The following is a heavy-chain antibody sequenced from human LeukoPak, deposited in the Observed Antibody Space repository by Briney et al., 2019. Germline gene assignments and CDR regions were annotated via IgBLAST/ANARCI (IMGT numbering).Heavy chain of an antibody. CDR2: INTSGGTT. CDR3: AGDPKKVGLLLFGELDDY. Sequence: ASVKVSCKASGYTFTRYYMHWVRQAPGQGVEWMGVINTSGGTTSYPQKFQGRVTMTRDTSTSTVYMELSSLRSEDTAVYYCAGDPKKVGLLLFGELDDYGGQGTLVTVSS. D-gene: IGHD3-10*01. J-gene: IGHJ4*02. V-gene: IGHV1-46*01. CDR1: GYTFTRYY.